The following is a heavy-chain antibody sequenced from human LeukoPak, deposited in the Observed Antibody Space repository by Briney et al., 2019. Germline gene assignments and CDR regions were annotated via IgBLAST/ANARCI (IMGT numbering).Heavy chain of an antibody. J-gene: IGHJ4*02. CDR3: VRDTGGSGSYPDY. Sequence: PGGSLRLSCAASGFTFSNYWMTWVRQAPEKGPEWVANIKQDGSEKYYVDSVKGRFTISRDNAKNSLYLQVNSLRAEDTAVYYCVRDTGGSGSYPDYWGPGTLVTVSS. CDR2: IKQDGSEK. D-gene: IGHD1-26*01. CDR1: GFTFSNYW. V-gene: IGHV3-7*01.